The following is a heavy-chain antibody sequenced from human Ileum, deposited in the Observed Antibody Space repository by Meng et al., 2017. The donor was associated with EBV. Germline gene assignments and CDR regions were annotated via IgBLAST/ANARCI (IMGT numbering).Heavy chain of an antibody. CDR1: GGSITNNNW. CDR2: ISQSGST. J-gene: IGHJ4*02. Sequence: VPLQESGLRLVKPSGTLTLTCAVSGGSITNNNWSWVRQPPGQGLEWIGEISQSGSTYYNPSLKNRVTISGDKSKNNFSLRLSSVTAADTAVYYCAKRTGDRGDYFDYWGQGALVTVSS. V-gene: IGHV4-4*02. D-gene: IGHD7-27*01. CDR3: AKRTGDRGDYFDY.